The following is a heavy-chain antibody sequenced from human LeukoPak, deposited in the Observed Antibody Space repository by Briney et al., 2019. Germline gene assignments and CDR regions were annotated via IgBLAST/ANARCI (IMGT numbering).Heavy chain of an antibody. D-gene: IGHD1-26*01. CDR2: ISAYNGNT. V-gene: IGHV1-18*01. CDR3: ARELVRATTKNWFDP. J-gene: IGHJ5*02. CDR1: GYTFTSYG. Sequence: VASVKVSCKASGYTFTSYGISWVRQAPGQGLEWMGWISAYNGNTNYAQKLQGRVTMTTDTSTSTAYMELRSLRSDDTAVCYCARELVRATTKNWFDPWGQGTLVTVSS.